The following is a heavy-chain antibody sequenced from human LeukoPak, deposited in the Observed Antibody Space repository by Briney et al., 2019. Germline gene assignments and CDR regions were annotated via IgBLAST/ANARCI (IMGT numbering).Heavy chain of an antibody. CDR2: IKSKTDGGTT. CDR3: AKQRNGDYSTDYYYYYMDV. V-gene: IGHV3-15*01. CDR1: GFTFSNAW. D-gene: IGHD4-17*01. J-gene: IGHJ6*03. Sequence: PGGSLRLSCAASGFTFSNAWMSWARQAPGKGLEWVGRIKSKTDGGTTDYAAPVKGRFTISRDDSKNTLYLQMNSLRAEDTAVYYCAKQRNGDYSTDYYYYYMDVWGKGTTVTVSS.